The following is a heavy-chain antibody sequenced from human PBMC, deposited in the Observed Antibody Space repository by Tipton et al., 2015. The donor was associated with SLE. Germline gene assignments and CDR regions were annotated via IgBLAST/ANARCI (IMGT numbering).Heavy chain of an antibody. CDR1: GYTFTTYY. Sequence: QLVQSGAEVKKPGASVKVSCKTSGYTFTTYYIHWVRQAPGQGLEWMGIFDPSGGSANYAQRFQARLTMTGDTSTGTVYMELSSLRSEDTAVYYCARPSDYSDLRHWGQGTLVTVSS. J-gene: IGHJ4*02. V-gene: IGHV1-46*01. D-gene: IGHD4-17*01. CDR3: ARPSDYSDLRH. CDR2: FDPSGGSA.